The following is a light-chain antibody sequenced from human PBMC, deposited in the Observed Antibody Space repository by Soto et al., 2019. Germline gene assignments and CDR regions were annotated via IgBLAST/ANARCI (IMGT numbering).Light chain of an antibody. J-gene: IGKJ1*01. CDR1: QNVANY. CDR2: ESS. Sequence: EIGMTQSPATLSFPTGERATLSCRASQNVANYLDWYQQKPGQAPRLLIYESSNRATGIAARFSGSGSGTDFTLTISSLEPEDFAVYWCPDRTNRPQTFGQGTKVDIK. V-gene: IGKV3-11*01. CDR3: PDRTNRPQT.